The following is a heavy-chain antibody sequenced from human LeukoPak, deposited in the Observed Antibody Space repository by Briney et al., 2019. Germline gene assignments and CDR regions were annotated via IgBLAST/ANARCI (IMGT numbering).Heavy chain of an antibody. CDR2: IGKDGSGK. D-gene: IGHD3-22*01. V-gene: IGHV3-7*01. CDR3: VRDRDYYAIDY. Sequence: GGSLRLSCAASGFTFSWYWMGWVRQAPWKGLEWVANIGKDGSGKNYVDSVKGRFTISRDNAKNSLYLQMNSLRAEDTAVYYCVRDRDYYAIDYWGQGTLVTVSS. J-gene: IGHJ4*02. CDR1: GFTFSWYW.